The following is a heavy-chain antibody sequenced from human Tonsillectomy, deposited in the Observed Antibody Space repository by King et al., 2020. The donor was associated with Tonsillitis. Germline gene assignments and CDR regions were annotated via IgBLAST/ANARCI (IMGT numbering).Heavy chain of an antibody. CDR1: EYTFTSYD. J-gene: IGHJ3*02. CDR3: ARRGGFGDNKWDYDAFDI. V-gene: IGHV1-8*02. Sequence: QLVQSGAEVKKPGASVKVSCKASEYTFTSYDINWVRQATGQXLEWMGWMXPNSGNTGYAQKFQGRVTMTRNTSISTAYMELSSLRSEDTAVYYCARRGGFGDNKWDYDAFDIXGQGXXXTVSS. D-gene: IGHD3-10*01. CDR2: MXPNSGNT.